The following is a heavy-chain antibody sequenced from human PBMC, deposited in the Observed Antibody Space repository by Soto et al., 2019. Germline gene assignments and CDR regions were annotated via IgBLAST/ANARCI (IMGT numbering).Heavy chain of an antibody. V-gene: IGHV1-46*01. CDR1: RAPFTSYY. J-gene: IGHJ5*02. CDR3: ARSSGGNFGIIIEGTNWFAP. D-gene: IGHD1-26*01. Sequence: GDSVRVFFKAPRAPFTSYYMNLERQAPGQGLAWMGVINPHGGSTAYAQKFKGRVTLTIDTSASTVYMEVSSLTSEDTAMYYCARSSGGNFGIIIEGTNWFAPWGQGTMVTVSS. CDR2: INPHGGST.